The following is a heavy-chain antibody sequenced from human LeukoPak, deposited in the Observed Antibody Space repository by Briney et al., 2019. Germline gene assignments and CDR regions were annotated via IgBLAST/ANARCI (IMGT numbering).Heavy chain of an antibody. CDR2: INDSGST. CDR3: ARDGLGGSYYDY. D-gene: IGHD3-16*01. Sequence: SETLSLTCAVYGGSFSGYYWSWIRQPPGKGLEWIGEINDSGSTNDNPSLKSRVTVSVDTSKNQFSLKLSSVTAADTAVYYCARDGLGGSYYDYWGQGTLVTVSS. V-gene: IGHV4-34*01. CDR1: GGSFSGYY. J-gene: IGHJ4*02.